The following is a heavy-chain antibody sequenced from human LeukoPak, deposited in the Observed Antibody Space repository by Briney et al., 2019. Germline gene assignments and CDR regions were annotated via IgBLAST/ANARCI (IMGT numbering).Heavy chain of an antibody. CDR3: AKDLTPHSSGWRFRHDY. J-gene: IGHJ4*02. CDR2: ISGSGGST. CDR1: GFTFSSYA. V-gene: IGHV3-23*01. Sequence: GGSLRLSCAASGFTFSSYAMSWVRQAPGKGLEWVSAISGSGGSTYYADSVKGRFTPSRDNSKNTLYLKMNSPRAEDTAIYYCAKDLTPHSSGWRFRHDYWGQGTLVTVSS. D-gene: IGHD6-19*01.